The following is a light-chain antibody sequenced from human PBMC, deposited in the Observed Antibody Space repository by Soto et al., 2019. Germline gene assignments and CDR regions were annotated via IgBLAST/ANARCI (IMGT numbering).Light chain of an antibody. CDR2: DVS. CDR1: NSDIGGYNF. V-gene: IGLV2-14*01. Sequence: QLVLAQPASVSGSPGQSITISCTGTNSDIGGYNFVSWYQQYPGKAPKLVIYDVSNRPSGVSDRFSGSKSGNTASLTISGLQAEDEADYYCSSYTSRTTDVFGTGTKVTVL. CDR3: SSYTSRTTDV. J-gene: IGLJ1*01.